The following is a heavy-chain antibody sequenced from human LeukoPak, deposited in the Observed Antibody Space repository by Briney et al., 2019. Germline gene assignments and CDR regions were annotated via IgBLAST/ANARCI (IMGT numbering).Heavy chain of an antibody. D-gene: IGHD2-21*02. J-gene: IGHJ4*02. V-gene: IGHV3-23*01. CDR2: ITGSGGNT. Sequence: GSLRLSCAASGFIFSSYSMSWVRQAPGKGLEWVSVITGSGGNTYYADSVKGRFTISRDNSKDTLFLQMHSLRPGDTAVYYCVREDTPATANYWGQGTLVTISS. CDR3: VREDTPATANY. CDR1: GFIFSSYS.